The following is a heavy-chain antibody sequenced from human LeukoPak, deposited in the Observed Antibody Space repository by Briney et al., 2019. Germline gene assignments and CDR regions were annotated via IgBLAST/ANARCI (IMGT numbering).Heavy chain of an antibody. V-gene: IGHV1-2*02. CDR1: GYTFTGYY. CDR2: INPNSGGT. CDR3: ARDRFYSSSDSPSYYMDV. D-gene: IGHD6-13*01. J-gene: IGHJ6*03. Sequence: ASVKVSCKASGYTFTGYYMHWVQQAPGQGLEWMGWINPNSGGTNYAQKFQGRVTMTRDTSISTAYMELSRLRSDDTAVYYCARDRFYSSSDSPSYYMDVWGKGTTVTVSS.